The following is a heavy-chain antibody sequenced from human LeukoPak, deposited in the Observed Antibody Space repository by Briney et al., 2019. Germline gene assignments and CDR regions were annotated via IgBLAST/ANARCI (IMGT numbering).Heavy chain of an antibody. Sequence: GGSLRLSCAASGFSFSGYSMNWVRQAPGKGLEWVSYITSSGSARYYADSVKGRFTISRDNAKNSLHLQMNSLRDEDTAVCYCARAYSGYVLFDYWGQGTLVTVSS. CDR2: ITSSGSAR. V-gene: IGHV3-48*02. D-gene: IGHD5-12*01. CDR1: GFSFSGYS. J-gene: IGHJ4*02. CDR3: ARAYSGYVLFDY.